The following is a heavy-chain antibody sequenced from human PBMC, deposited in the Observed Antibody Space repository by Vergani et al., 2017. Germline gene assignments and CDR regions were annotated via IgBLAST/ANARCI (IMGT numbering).Heavy chain of an antibody. CDR3: AXYLRDSTDGLPDT. Sequence: QVQLVESAGGVVQPGVSLTLLCCVSGFTLRYCGMLGTREAPGKGLVWGAYICKDGNNKIYRDAVKGRFTVSRDNSKDILYLQMDSLRSKDTALYYCAXYLRDSTDGLPDTWGPGTLVIVSS. J-gene: IGHJ5*02. CDR1: GFTLRYCG. V-gene: IGHV3-30*02. CDR2: ICKDGNNK. D-gene: IGHD2-21*02.